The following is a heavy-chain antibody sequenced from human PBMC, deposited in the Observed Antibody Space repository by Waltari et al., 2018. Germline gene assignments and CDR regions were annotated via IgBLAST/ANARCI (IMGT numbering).Heavy chain of an antibody. V-gene: IGHV3-48*01. CDR1: GFTFSSYS. CDR3: AREPNSGYFDY. D-gene: IGHD1-26*01. J-gene: IGHJ4*02. CDR2: ISSSSSTI. Sequence: EVQLVESGGGLVQPGGSLRLSCAASGFTFSSYSMTWVRQAPGKGLEWVSYISSSSSTIYYADSVKGRFTISRDNAKNSLYRQMNSLRAEDTAVYYCAREPNSGYFDYWGQGTLVTVSS.